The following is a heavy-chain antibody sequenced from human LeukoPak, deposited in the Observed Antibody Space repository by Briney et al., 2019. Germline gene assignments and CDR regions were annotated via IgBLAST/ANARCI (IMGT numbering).Heavy chain of an antibody. D-gene: IGHD3-9*01. CDR2: IIPIFGTA. CDR1: GGTFSSYA. CDR3: AAPPLLTGYPYGI. V-gene: IGHV1-69*01. J-gene: IGHJ3*02. Sequence: SVKVSCKASGGTFSSYAISWVRQAPGQGLEWMGGIIPIFGTANYAQKFQGRVTITSDESTSTAYMELSSLRSEDTAVYYCAAPPLLTGYPYGIWGQGTMVTVSS.